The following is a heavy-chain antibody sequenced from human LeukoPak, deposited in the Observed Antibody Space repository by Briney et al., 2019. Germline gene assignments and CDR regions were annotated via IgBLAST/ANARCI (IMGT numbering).Heavy chain of an antibody. D-gene: IGHD2-21*01. CDR1: GFTFSNYW. V-gene: IGHV3-7*04. CDR3: AKDIYGGHDY. CDR2: INQDGSEK. J-gene: IGHJ4*02. Sequence: GGSLRLSCAASGFTFSNYWMSWVRQAPGKGLEWVANINQDGSEKSYVDSVEGRFTISRDNAKKSLYLHVNSLRAEDTAVYYCAKDIYGGHDYWGQGTLLTVSS.